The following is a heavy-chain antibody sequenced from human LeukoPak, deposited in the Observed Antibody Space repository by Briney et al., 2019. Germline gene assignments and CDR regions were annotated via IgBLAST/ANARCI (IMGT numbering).Heavy chain of an antibody. D-gene: IGHD6-19*01. CDR3: ARVKVQWLVEYYFDY. Sequence: GGSLRLSCAASGFTFSSYAMHWVRQAPGKGLEWVAVISYDGSNKYYADSVKGRFTISRDNSKNTLYLQMNSLRAEDTAVYYCARVKVQWLVEYYFDYWGQGTPVTVSS. V-gene: IGHV3-30*04. CDR2: ISYDGSNK. CDR1: GFTFSSYA. J-gene: IGHJ4*02.